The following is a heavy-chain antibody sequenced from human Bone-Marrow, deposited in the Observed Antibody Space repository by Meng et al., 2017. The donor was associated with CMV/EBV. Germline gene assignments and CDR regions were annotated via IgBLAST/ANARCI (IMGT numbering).Heavy chain of an antibody. D-gene: IGHD3-10*01. CDR3: TRGAVTMVRGVIIHNYYYGMDV. CDR2: ISAYNGNT. Sequence: ASVKVSCKASGYTFTSYGISWVRQAPGQGLEWMGWISAYNGNTNYAQKLQGRVTMTTDTSTSTAYMELRSLRSDDTAVYYCTRGAVTMVRGVIIHNYYYGMDVWGQGTTVTVSS. J-gene: IGHJ6*02. CDR1: GYTFTSYG. V-gene: IGHV1-18*01.